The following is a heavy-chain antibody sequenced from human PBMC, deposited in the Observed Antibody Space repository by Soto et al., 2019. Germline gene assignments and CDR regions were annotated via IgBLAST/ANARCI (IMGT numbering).Heavy chain of an antibody. Sequence: GGSLRLSCAASGFTFRSYEMNWVRQAPGKGLEWVSYISSSGSTIYNAGSVKGRFTISRDNAKNSLYLQMNSLSAEDTAVYYCARVRIFGVVTSGMDVWGQGTTVTV. CDR3: ARVRIFGVVTSGMDV. CDR2: ISSSGSTI. D-gene: IGHD3-3*01. CDR1: GFTFRSYE. V-gene: IGHV3-48*03. J-gene: IGHJ6*02.